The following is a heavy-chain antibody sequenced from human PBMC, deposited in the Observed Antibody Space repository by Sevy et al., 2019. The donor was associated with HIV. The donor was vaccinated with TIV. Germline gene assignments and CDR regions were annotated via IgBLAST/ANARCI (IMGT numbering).Heavy chain of an antibody. CDR2: IYYSGST. Sequence: SETLSLTCTVSGGSISSSSYYWGWIRQPPGKGLEWIGSIYYSGSTYHNPSLKSRVTISVDTSKNQFSLKLSSVTAADTAVYYCARGGNDFWSGYYRFDYWGQGTLVTVSS. CDR1: GGSISSSSYY. CDR3: ARGGNDFWSGYYRFDY. D-gene: IGHD3-3*01. J-gene: IGHJ4*02. V-gene: IGHV4-39*01.